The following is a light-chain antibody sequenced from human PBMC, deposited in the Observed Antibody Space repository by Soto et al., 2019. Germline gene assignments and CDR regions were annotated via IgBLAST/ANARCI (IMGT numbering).Light chain of an antibody. Sequence: IVMTQSPATLSVSPGERATLSCRASQSVSSNLAWYQQKPGQAPRLLIYGASSRATGIPDRFSGSGSGTDFTLTISRLEPEDFAVYYCQQYGSSLPWTFGQGTKVDIK. J-gene: IGKJ1*01. CDR3: QQYGSSLPWT. CDR1: QSVSSN. CDR2: GAS. V-gene: IGKV3-20*01.